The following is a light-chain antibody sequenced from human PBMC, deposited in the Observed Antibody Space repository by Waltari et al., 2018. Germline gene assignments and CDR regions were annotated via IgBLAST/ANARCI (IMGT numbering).Light chain of an antibody. J-gene: IGKJ4*01. CDR1: QSVSTY. CDR2: DSS. CDR3: QQRYKWPLT. Sequence: EIVLTQSPATLSLAPGARATLPCRASQSVSTYLAWYQQRPGQPPRLLIYDSSFRATGIPARFSGSGSETDFTLTISSLEPEDFAVYYCQQRYKWPLTFGGGSKVEI. V-gene: IGKV3-11*01.